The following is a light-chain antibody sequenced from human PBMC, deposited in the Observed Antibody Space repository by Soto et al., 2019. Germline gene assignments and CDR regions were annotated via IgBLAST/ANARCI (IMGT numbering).Light chain of an antibody. CDR3: YSYATSRARV. V-gene: IGLV2-14*03. CDR1: SADIGAFNY. J-gene: IGLJ2*01. Sequence: QSALTQPASVSGSPGQSITISCAGTSADIGAFNYVSWYQHHPGKVPKLLIFDVSDRPSWVSTRFSASKSANTASLTISGLQADDVADYYCYSYATSRARVFGGGTKRTVL. CDR2: DVS.